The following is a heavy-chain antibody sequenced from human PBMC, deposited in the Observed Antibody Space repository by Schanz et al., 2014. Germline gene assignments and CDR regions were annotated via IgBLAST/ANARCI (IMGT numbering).Heavy chain of an antibody. Sequence: QVQLVQSGSEVKKPGASVKVSCKASGYTFTTYGISWVRQAPGQGLEWMGWISAYNGHTNYAQKFQGRVTMTTDTSTSTAYMELRSLRSDDTALYYCARDRQNIASPATGFDSWGQGTLVTVSS. D-gene: IGHD6-13*01. J-gene: IGHJ4*02. CDR3: ARDRQNIASPATGFDS. CDR2: ISAYNGHT. V-gene: IGHV1-18*01. CDR1: GYTFTTYG.